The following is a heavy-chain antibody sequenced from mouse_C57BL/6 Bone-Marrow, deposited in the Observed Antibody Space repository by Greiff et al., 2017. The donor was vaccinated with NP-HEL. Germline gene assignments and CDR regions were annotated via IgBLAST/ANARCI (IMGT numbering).Heavy chain of an antibody. CDR1: GYSITSGYY. CDR2: ISYDGSN. D-gene: IGHD3-2*02. CDR3: AREGDSSASFDY. V-gene: IGHV3-6*01. Sequence: EVKLQESGPGLVKPSQSLSLTCSVTGYSITSGYYWNWMRQFPGNKLEWMGYISYDGSNIYNPSLKNRISITRDTSKNQFFLKLNSVTTEDTATYYCAREGDSSASFDYWGQGTTLTVSS. J-gene: IGHJ2*01.